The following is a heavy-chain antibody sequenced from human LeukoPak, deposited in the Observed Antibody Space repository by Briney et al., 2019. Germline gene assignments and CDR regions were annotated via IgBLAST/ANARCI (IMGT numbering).Heavy chain of an antibody. CDR1: GYTFTGYY. CDR3: ARSFSLVVPAAMGY. CDR2: INPNSGGT. Sequence: ASVKVSCKASGYTFTGYYMHWVRQASGQGLEWMGWINPNSGGTNYAQKFQGRVTMTRDTSISTAYMELSRLRSDDTAVYYCARSFSLVVPAAMGYWGQGTLVTVSS. V-gene: IGHV1-2*02. J-gene: IGHJ4*02. D-gene: IGHD2-2*01.